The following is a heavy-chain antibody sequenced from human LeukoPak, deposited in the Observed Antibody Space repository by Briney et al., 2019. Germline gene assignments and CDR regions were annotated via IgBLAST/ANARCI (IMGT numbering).Heavy chain of an antibody. CDR1: GFTFSDYY. CDR3: ARDRPRTTSWGNWFDP. V-gene: IGHV3-11*04. Sequence: GGSLRLSCAASGFTFSDYYMSWIRQAPGKGLEWVSYISSSGSTIYYADSVKGRFTISRDNAKNSLYLQMNSLRVEDTAVYYCARDRPRTTSWGNWFDPWGQGTLVTVSS. D-gene: IGHD2-2*01. J-gene: IGHJ5*02. CDR2: ISSSGSTI.